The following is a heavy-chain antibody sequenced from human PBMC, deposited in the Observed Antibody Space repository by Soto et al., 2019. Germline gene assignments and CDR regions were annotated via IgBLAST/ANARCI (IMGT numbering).Heavy chain of an antibody. CDR2: INLRGGTT. CDR1: GYNFNQYY. D-gene: IGHD4-17*01. V-gene: IGHV1-46*02. J-gene: IGHJ4*02. Sequence: QVQLVQSGPEVRKPGASVRLSCATSGYNFNQYYIHWVRQAPVQGLEWMGIINLRGGTTEYAHKFRGRVTVTADTSTRTAYMELSSLRSEDTAVYFCARGPDDSDVPRWDHWGQGTLITVSS. CDR3: ARGPDDSDVPRWDH.